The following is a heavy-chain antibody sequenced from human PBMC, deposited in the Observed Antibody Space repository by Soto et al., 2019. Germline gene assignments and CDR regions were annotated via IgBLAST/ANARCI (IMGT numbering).Heavy chain of an antibody. J-gene: IGHJ6*02. V-gene: IGHV3-21*01. CDR1: GFTFSSYS. Sequence: GGSLRLSCAASGFTFSSYSMNWVRQAPGKGLEWVSSISSSSSYIYYADSVKGRFTISRDNAKNSLYLQMNSLRAEDTAVYYCARDRGDEWELLPGEGYYYGMDVWGQGTTVTVSS. CDR2: ISSSSSYI. D-gene: IGHD1-26*01. CDR3: ARDRGDEWELLPGEGYYYGMDV.